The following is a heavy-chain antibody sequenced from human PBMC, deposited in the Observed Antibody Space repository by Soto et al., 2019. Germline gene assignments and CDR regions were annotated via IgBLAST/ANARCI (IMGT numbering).Heavy chain of an antibody. CDR2: IKGDGSEK. D-gene: IGHD3-22*01. J-gene: IGHJ4*02. Sequence: PGGSLRLSCAASGFRFSSYWMSWVRQAPGKGLEWVANIKGDGSEKYYVDSVKGRFSISRDNAKNSLYLQMNSLRAEDTAVYYCARVGAPGGYYYYFDYWGRGTQVTVSS. CDR3: ARVGAPGGYYYYFDY. CDR1: GFRFSSYW. V-gene: IGHV3-7*01.